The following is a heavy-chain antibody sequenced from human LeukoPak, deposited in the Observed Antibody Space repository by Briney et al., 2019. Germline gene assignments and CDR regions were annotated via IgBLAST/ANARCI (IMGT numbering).Heavy chain of an antibody. CDR1: GGSISGYY. D-gene: IGHD1-7*01. Sequence: SETLSLTCSVYGGSISGYYWTWIREPAGKGLEWIGRVYTSGSTHYNPSLKTRLTMSLDTSNNQFSLKLTSVTAADTAVYYCARLITGTTTASDICGQGTMVTVSS. V-gene: IGHV4-4*07. CDR3: ARLITGTTTASDI. J-gene: IGHJ3*02. CDR2: VYTSGST.